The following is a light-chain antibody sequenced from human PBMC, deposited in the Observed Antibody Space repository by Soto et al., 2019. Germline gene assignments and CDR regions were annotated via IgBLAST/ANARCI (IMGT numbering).Light chain of an antibody. V-gene: IGLV2-23*02. CDR3: CSYAGNSEV. CDR2: EVT. Sequence: QSVLTQPAPLSGSPGQSITIPCTGTSGDVGGYNLVSWYQQHPGKAPKLMIYEVTERPSGVSNRFSGSKSGNTASLTISGLQPDDEADYYCCSYAGNSEVFGTGTKVTVL. CDR1: SGDVGGYNL. J-gene: IGLJ1*01.